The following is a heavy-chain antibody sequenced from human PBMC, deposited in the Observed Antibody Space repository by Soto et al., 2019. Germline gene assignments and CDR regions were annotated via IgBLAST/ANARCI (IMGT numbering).Heavy chain of an antibody. CDR3: ARTGYFVPFGY. Sequence: NPSETLSLTCAVYGGSFSGYYWSWIRQPPGKGLEWIGEINHSGSTNYNPSLKSRVTISVDTSKNQFSLKLSSVTAADTAVYYCARTGYFVPFGYWGQGTLVTVSS. CDR2: INHSGST. J-gene: IGHJ4*02. D-gene: IGHD3-22*01. CDR1: GGSFSGYY. V-gene: IGHV4-34*01.